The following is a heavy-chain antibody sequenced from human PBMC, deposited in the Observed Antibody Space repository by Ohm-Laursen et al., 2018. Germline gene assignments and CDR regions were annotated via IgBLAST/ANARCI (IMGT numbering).Heavy chain of an antibody. J-gene: IGHJ4*02. CDR2: ISGSGGST. V-gene: IGHV3-23*01. Sequence: SLRLSCTASGFTFSSYAMSWVRQAPGKGLEWVSAISGSGGSTYYADSVKGRFTISRDNSKNTLDLQMKSLGVEDTAVYYCARVGARIFDYWGQGTLVTVSS. CDR1: GFTFSSYA. CDR3: ARVGARIFDY.